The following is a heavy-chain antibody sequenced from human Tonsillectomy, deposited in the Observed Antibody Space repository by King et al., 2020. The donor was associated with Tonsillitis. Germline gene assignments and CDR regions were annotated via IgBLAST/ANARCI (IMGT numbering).Heavy chain of an antibody. CDR2: IYPGDSDT. CDR1: GYSFTNYW. D-gene: IGHD6-19*01. J-gene: IGHJ5*02. V-gene: IGHV5-51*01. CDR3: ASVGLVAGIVCWFDP. Sequence: VQLVESGAEVKKPGESLKISCKGSGYSFTNYWIAWVRQMPGKGLEWMGIIYPGDSDTRYSPSFQGQVTISADKSISTAYLQWSSLKASDTAMYYCASVGLVAGIVCWFDPWGQGTLVTVSS.